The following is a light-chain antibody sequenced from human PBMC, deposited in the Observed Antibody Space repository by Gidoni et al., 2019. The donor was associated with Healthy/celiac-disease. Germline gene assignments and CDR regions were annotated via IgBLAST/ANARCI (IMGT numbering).Light chain of an antibody. V-gene: IGKV3-15*01. Sequence: EIVMTQSPATLSVSPGERATLSCRASQIVTNYLAWYQQKPGQAPRLLIYDASTRATGVPARFSGSGSGTEFTLTISTLQSEDFAVYYCQQYNNWPRXFXQGTKVEIK. CDR1: QIVTNY. CDR2: DAS. CDR3: QQYNNWPRX. J-gene: IGKJ1*01.